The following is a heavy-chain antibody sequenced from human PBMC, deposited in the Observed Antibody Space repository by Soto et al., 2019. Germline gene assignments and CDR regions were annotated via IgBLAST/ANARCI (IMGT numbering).Heavy chain of an antibody. CDR3: ARAPYYYDNSGYYY. J-gene: IGHJ4*02. Sequence: NPGGSLRLSLGASVFTFSTYSMNGVRQAPGKGLEWVSSISISSNYVYYADSVRGRFTISRDNAKNSLYLQMNSLRAEDTAVYYCARAPYYYDNSGYYYWGQGTLVSVSS. CDR1: VFTFSTYS. V-gene: IGHV3-21*01. D-gene: IGHD3-22*01. CDR2: ISISSNYV.